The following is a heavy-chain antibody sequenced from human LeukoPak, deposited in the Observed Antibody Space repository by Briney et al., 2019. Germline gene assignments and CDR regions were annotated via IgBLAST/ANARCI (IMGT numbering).Heavy chain of an antibody. J-gene: IGHJ4*02. CDR2: ISSSGSTI. Sequence: GGFLRLSCAASGFTFSSYEMNWVRQAPGKGLEWVSYISSSGSTIYYADSVKGRFTISRDNAKNSLYLQMHSLRAEDTAVYYCARDPRGSYYVDYWGQGTLVTVSS. D-gene: IGHD6-13*01. CDR1: GFTFSSYE. CDR3: ARDPRGSYYVDY. V-gene: IGHV3-48*03.